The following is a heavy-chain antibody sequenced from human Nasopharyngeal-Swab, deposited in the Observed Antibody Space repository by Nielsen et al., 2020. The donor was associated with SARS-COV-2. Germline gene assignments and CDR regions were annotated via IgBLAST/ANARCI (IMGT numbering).Heavy chain of an antibody. CDR1: GFSITTYG. D-gene: IGHD1-14*01. CDR2: ISELGSGI. Sequence: GESLKISCAASGFSITTYGMTWVRQAPGKGLEWGSSISELGSGIYYADSVWGRFTISRDTSKNTVYLQMNTLRADDTALYFCTRGLTGHIVQWNPSPYWGQGTLVTVSS. CDR3: TRGLTGHIVQWNPSPY. V-gene: IGHV3-23*01. J-gene: IGHJ4*02.